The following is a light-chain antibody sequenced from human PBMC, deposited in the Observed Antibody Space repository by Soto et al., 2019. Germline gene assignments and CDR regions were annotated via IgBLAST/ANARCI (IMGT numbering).Light chain of an antibody. J-gene: IGKJ1*01. CDR2: GAS. V-gene: IGKV3-20*01. CDR1: QSVSSSY. CDR3: HQYGSSRT. Sequence: EIVLTQSPGTLSLSPGERATLSCRASQSVSSSYLAWYQQKPGQAPRLLIYGASSRATGIPDRFSGSGSGIDFTLTISRLEPEDFAVYYCHQYGSSRTFGQGTKVEIK.